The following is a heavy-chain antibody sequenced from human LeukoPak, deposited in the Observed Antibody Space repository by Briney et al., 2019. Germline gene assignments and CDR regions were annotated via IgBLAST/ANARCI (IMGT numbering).Heavy chain of an antibody. V-gene: IGHV3-15*01. Sequence: GGSRRLSCSASGFTFSEAWLSWVRQAPGKGLEWVGRIKDRGGTDYAVPEEGRFTISRDDSKAILYLQMNSLNTEDTAIYYCTTVSHFYLGGQGTLVTVSS. CDR2: IKDRGGT. CDR1: GFTFSEAW. CDR3: TTVSHFYL. J-gene: IGHJ4*02. D-gene: IGHD2/OR15-2a*01.